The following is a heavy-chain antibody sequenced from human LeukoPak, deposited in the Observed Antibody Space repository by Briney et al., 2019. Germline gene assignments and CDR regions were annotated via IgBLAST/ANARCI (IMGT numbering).Heavy chain of an antibody. J-gene: IGHJ4*02. CDR3: ARESGGVGATTPLSY. CDR1: GGTFSSYA. V-gene: IGHV1-69*05. D-gene: IGHD1-26*01. Sequence: SVKVSCKASGGTFSSYAISWVRQAPGQGLEWMGGIIPIFGTANYAQKFQGRVTITTDESTSTAYKELSSLRSEDTAVYYCARESGGVGATTPLSYWGQGTLVTVSS. CDR2: IIPIFGTA.